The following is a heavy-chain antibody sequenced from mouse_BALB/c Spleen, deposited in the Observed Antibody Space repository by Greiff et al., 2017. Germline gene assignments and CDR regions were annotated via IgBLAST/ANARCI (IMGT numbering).Heavy chain of an antibody. CDR1: GYSITSDYA. D-gene: IGHD4-1*01. CDR3: ATGTWFAY. J-gene: IGHJ3*01. V-gene: IGHV3-2*02. CDR2: ISYSGST. Sequence: EVMLVESGPGLVKPSQSLSLTCTVTGYSITSDYAWNWIRQFPGNKLEWMGYISYSGSTSYNPSLKSRISITRDTSKNQFFLQLNSVTTEDTATYYCATGTWFAYWGQGTLVTVSA.